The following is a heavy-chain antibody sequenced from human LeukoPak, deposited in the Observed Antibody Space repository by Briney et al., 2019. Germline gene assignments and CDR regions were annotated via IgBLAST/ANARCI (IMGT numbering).Heavy chain of an antibody. J-gene: IGHJ4*02. CDR2: IHHSGIT. Sequence: SETLSLTCTVSGYSISSGYFWGWIRQPPGKGLEWIGSIHHSGITNYNPSLKSRVTISVDTSKNQFSPKLSSVTAADTAVYYCASVGGSPSNYFDYWGQGTLVTGSS. D-gene: IGHD3-16*01. CDR1: GYSISSGYF. CDR3: ASVGGSPSNYFDY. V-gene: IGHV4-38-2*02.